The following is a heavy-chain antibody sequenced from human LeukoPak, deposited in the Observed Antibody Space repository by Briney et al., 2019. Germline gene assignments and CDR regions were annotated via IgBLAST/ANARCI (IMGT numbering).Heavy chain of an antibody. CDR2: INHSGST. Sequence: PSETLSLTCAVYGGSFSGYYWSWIRQPPGKGLEWIGEINHSGSTNYNPSLKSRVTISVDTSKNPFSLKLSSVTAADTAVYYCARDGYFDWLSPQKYFDYWGQGTLATVSS. J-gene: IGHJ4*02. D-gene: IGHD3-9*01. CDR1: GGSFSGYY. CDR3: ARDGYFDWLSPQKYFDY. V-gene: IGHV4-34*01.